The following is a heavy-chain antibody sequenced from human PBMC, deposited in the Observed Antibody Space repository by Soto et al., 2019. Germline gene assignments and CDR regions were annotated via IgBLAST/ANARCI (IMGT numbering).Heavy chain of an antibody. CDR3: ARMMGGVHVGGYYYYGMDV. V-gene: IGHV1-69*01. CDR1: GGTFSSYA. Sequence: QVQLVQSGAEVKKPGSSVKVSCKASGGTFSSYAISWVRQAPGQGLEWMGGIIPIFGTANYAQKFQGRVTITADESTSTAYMELSSLRSEGTAVYYCARMMGGVHVGGYYYYGMDVWGQGTTVTVSS. D-gene: IGHD3-16*01. J-gene: IGHJ6*02. CDR2: IIPIFGTA.